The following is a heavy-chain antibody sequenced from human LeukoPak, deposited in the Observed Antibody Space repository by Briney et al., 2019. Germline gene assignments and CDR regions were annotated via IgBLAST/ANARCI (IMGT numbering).Heavy chain of an antibody. CDR3: GRESVAAGLGH. CDR2: IKYDGIER. CDR1: GFTFSSYW. Sequence: GGSLRLSYAASGFTFSSYWMHWVRQAPGKGLVWVARIKYDGIERGYADSVKGRFTISRDNAKNTLYLQMNSLRAEDTAVYYCGRESVAAGLGHWGQGTLVTVST. J-gene: IGHJ4*02. D-gene: IGHD6-13*01. V-gene: IGHV3-74*01.